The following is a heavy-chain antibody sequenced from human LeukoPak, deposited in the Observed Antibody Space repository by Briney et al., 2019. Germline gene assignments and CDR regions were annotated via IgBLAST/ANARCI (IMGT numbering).Heavy chain of an antibody. CDR3: AKGLTSLHYYDSSGYSSWFDP. CDR2: ISGSGGST. Sequence: GGSLRLSCAASGFTFSSYAMSWVRQAPGKGLEWVSAISGSGGSTYYADSVKGRFTISRDNSKNTLYLQMNSLRAEDTAVYYCAKGLTSLHYYDSSGYSSWFDPWGQGTLVTVSS. D-gene: IGHD3-22*01. CDR1: GFTFSSYA. J-gene: IGHJ5*02. V-gene: IGHV3-23*01.